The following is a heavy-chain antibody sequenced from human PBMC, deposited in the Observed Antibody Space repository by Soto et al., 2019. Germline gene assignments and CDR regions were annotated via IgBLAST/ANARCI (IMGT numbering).Heavy chain of an antibody. Sequence: VASVKVSCKASGGTFSSYTISWVRQAPGQGLEWMGRIIPILGIANYAQKFQGRVTITADKSTSTAYMELSSLRSEDTAVYYCARESHSSSREDYYYYYYMDVWGKGTTVTVSS. CDR1: GGTFSSYT. J-gene: IGHJ6*03. V-gene: IGHV1-69*04. CDR3: ARESHSSSREDYYYYYYMDV. CDR2: IIPILGIA. D-gene: IGHD6-13*01.